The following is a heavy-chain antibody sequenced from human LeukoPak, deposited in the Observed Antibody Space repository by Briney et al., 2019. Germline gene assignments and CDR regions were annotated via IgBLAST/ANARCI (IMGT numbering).Heavy chain of an antibody. CDR2: IKQDGSEE. CDR3: ARWAGNGYYFDY. CDR1: EFTVRSNY. V-gene: IGHV3-7*01. J-gene: IGHJ4*02. Sequence: GGSLRLSCVASEFTVRSNYMSWVRQAPGKGLEWVANIKQDGSEEYYVDSVKGRFTISRDNAKNSLYLQMNSLRAEDTAVYYCARWAGNGYYFDYRGQGTLVTVSS. D-gene: IGHD3-22*01.